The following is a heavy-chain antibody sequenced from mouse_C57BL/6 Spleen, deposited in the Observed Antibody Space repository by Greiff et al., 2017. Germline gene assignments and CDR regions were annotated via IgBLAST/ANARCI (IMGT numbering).Heavy chain of an antibody. D-gene: IGHD2-5*01. V-gene: IGHV2-6-1*01. CDR2: IWSDGST. Sequence: VQVVESGPGLVAPSQSLSITCTVSGFSLTSYGVHWVRQPPGKGLEWLVVIWSDGSTTYNSALKSRLSISKDNSKSQVFLKMNSLQTDDTAMYYCARHEGDSNSFYAMDYWGQGTSVTVSS. CDR1: GFSLTSYG. CDR3: ARHEGDSNSFYAMDY. J-gene: IGHJ4*01.